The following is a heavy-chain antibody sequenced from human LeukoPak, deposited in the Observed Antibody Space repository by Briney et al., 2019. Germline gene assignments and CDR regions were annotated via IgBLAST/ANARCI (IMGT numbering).Heavy chain of an antibody. CDR1: GGSFSGYY. CDR3: ARVIAAPNWLDP. CDR2: VYYSGST. Sequence: SETLSLTCAVYGGSFSGYYWSWIRQPPGKGLEWIGHVYYSGSTKYNPTLQNRVTISVDTSKSHFSLKLTSVTTADTAIYYCARVIAAPNWLDPWGQGILVSVSS. J-gene: IGHJ5*02. V-gene: IGHV4-59*01. D-gene: IGHD3-22*01.